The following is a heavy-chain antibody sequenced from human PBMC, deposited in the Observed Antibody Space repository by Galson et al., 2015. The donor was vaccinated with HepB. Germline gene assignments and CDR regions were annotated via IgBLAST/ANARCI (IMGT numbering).Heavy chain of an antibody. CDR1: GGSISGNY. Sequence: CTVSGGSISGNYWSWIRQPPGKGLEWIGYIYYSGNTNYNPSLKSRVTISVDTSKSQFSLKLSSVTAADTAVYYCARAARSGAFDIWGQGTMDTVSS. D-gene: IGHD1-14*01. J-gene: IGHJ3*02. V-gene: IGHV4-59*01. CDR3: ARAARSGAFDI. CDR2: IYYSGNT.